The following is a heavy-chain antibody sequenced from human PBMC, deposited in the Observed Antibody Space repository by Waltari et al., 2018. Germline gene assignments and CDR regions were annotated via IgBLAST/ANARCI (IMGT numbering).Heavy chain of an antibody. Sequence: VQLVQSGAEVKKPGASVKVSCKASGYTLTDFYLHWVRQPPGQGLEWNGWIKPNTGGTEYGPKYQGKITMTRDRSISTVYLDLNSLSSEDTAVYYGARPYFYYSSVWGQGDFFDYWGQGTPVTVSS. D-gene: IGHD3-16*01. CDR1: GYTLTDFY. CDR3: ARPYFYYSSVWGQGDFFDY. J-gene: IGHJ4*02. V-gene: IGHV1-2*02. CDR2: IKPNTGGT.